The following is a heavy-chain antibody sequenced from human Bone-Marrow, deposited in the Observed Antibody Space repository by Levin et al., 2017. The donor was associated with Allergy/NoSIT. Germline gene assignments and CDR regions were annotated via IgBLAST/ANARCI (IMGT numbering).Heavy chain of an antibody. J-gene: IGHJ6*03. CDR3: ARDPRGTTVSYAHYYYYSYMDV. Sequence: SCAASGFTLSDYSMNWVRQAPGKGLEWVSSITSDGNSIFYSDLVKGRFSISRDNANNSLYLQMNSLRAEDTALYYCARDPRGTTVSYAHYYYYSYMDVWGVGTTVTVSS. CDR1: GFTLSDYS. CDR2: ITSDGNSI. D-gene: IGHD2-2*01. V-gene: IGHV3-21*01.